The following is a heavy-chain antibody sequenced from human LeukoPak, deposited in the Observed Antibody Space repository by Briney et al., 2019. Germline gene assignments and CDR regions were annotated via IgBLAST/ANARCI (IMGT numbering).Heavy chain of an antibody. Sequence: SETLSLTCTVSGGSISSSSYYWGWVRQPPGKGLEWIGSIYYSGHTYHNPSLKSRVTISVDTSKNQFSLKLSSVTAADTAVYYCARPGDDYSKSSYYHHYYFMDIWGKGTTVTVSS. V-gene: IGHV4-39*01. CDR2: IYYSGHT. CDR3: ARPGDDYSKSSYYHHYYFMDI. CDR1: GGSISSSSYY. J-gene: IGHJ6*03. D-gene: IGHD4-11*01.